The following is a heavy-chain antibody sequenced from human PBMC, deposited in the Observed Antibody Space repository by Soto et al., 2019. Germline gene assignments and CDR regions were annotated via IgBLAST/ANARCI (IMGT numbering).Heavy chain of an antibody. Sequence: DVQLVESGGGLVQPGRSLRLSCAASGFTFDDYAMHWVRQAPGKGLEWVSGISWNSGSIGYADSVKGRFTISRDNAKNSLYLQMNSLRAEDTALYYCAKDRGLVLAFYFVYWGQGTLVTVSS. CDR2: ISWNSGSI. J-gene: IGHJ4*02. CDR3: AKDRGLVLAFYFVY. V-gene: IGHV3-9*01. D-gene: IGHD6-19*01. CDR1: GFTFDDYA.